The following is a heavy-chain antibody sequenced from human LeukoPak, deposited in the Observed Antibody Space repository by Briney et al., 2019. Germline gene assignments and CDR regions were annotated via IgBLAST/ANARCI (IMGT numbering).Heavy chain of an antibody. CDR3: ARNNPMYYDILTGYYKSLSFDY. J-gene: IGHJ4*02. Sequence: SETLSLTCTVSGGSTSSYYWSWIRQPPGKGLEWIGYIYYSGSTNYNPSLKSRVTISVDTSKNQFSLKLSSVTAADTAVYYCARNNPMYYDILTGYYKSLSFDYWGQGTLVTVSS. D-gene: IGHD3-9*01. CDR1: GGSTSSYY. V-gene: IGHV4-59*01. CDR2: IYYSGST.